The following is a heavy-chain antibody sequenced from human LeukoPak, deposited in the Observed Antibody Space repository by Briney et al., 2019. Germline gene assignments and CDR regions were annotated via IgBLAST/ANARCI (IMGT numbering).Heavy chain of an antibody. Sequence: SETLSLTCVVYGGSFSGHYWSWIRQPPGKGLEWIGDIDQSGRANYNPSLKSQVTISIDTSKNQFSLNLNSVTAADTAVYYCVRNFDYWGQGTLVTVSS. CDR3: VRNFDY. J-gene: IGHJ4*02. CDR1: GGSFSGHY. V-gene: IGHV4-34*01. CDR2: IDQSGRA.